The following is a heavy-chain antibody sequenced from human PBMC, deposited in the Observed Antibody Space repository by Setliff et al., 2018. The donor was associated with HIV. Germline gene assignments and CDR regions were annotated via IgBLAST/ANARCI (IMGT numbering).Heavy chain of an antibody. D-gene: IGHD6-19*01. V-gene: IGHV4-4*09. J-gene: IGHJ4*02. Sequence: SETLSLTCTVSGGSISSYYWSWIRQPPGKGLEWIGYIYTSGSVNYNPSLNSRVTISVDTSKNQFSLKVNSVTAADTAVYYCARSPCIGVAGEVEYWGQGTLVTV. CDR1: GGSISSYY. CDR3: ARSPCIGVAGEVEY. CDR2: IYTSGSV.